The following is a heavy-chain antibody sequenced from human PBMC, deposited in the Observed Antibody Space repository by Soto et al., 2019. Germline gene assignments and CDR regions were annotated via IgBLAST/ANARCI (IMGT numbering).Heavy chain of an antibody. CDR2: IYYSGST. Sequence: SETLSLTCTVSGGSISPSTYYWGWIRQAPGKGLEWIGSIYYSGSTYYNPSLKSRVTISVDTSKNQFSLKLSSVTAADTAVYYCASPNIAFFNSFATRGQCTHVPVSA. CDR1: GGSISPSTYY. D-gene: IGHD3-3*02. V-gene: IGHV4-39*01. J-gene: IGHJ1*01. CDR3: ASPNIAFFNSFAT.